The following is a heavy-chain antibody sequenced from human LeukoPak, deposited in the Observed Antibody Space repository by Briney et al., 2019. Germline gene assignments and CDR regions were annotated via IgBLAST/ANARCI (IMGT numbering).Heavy chain of an antibody. Sequence: SPTLSLTCALDGGSFSGFYWACIRHPPRKGLEWPREINLTANTTYNASLTDYSPALKSRVTISMDSSSNHLSLKLSSVTAADTGVYYCARVRHSPLELGYYMDVWGKGTPVTVSS. CDR2: INLTANT. V-gene: IGHV4-34*01. J-gene: IGHJ6*03. CDR1: GGSFSGFY. CDR3: ARVRHSPLELGYYMDV. D-gene: IGHD1-26*01.